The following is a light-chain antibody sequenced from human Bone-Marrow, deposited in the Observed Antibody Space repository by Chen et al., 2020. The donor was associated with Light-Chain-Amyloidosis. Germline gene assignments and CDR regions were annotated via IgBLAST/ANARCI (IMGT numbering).Light chain of an antibody. CDR3: QSADSSGTYEVI. CDR2: RDT. CDR1: DLPTKY. V-gene: IGLV3-25*03. J-gene: IGLJ2*01. Sequence: SYELTQQPSVSVSPGKTARITCTGDDLPTKYAYWYQQKPGQAPVLVIQRDTERPSGISERFSGSSSGTTATLTISGVQAEDEADYHCQSADSSGTYEVIFGGGTKLTVL.